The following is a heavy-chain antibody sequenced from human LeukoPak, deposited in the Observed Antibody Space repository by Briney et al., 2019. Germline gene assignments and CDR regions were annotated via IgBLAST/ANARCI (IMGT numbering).Heavy chain of an antibody. CDR3: ARKRGYSGYDYGY. CDR1: GGTFSSYA. CDR2: IIPIFGTA. V-gene: IGHV1-69*01. Sequence: RASVKVSCTASGGTFSSYAISWVRQAPGQGLEWMGGIIPIFGTANYAQKFQGRGTITADESTSTAYMELSSLRSEDTAVYYCARKRGYSGYDYGYWGQGTLVTVSS. J-gene: IGHJ4*02. D-gene: IGHD5-12*01.